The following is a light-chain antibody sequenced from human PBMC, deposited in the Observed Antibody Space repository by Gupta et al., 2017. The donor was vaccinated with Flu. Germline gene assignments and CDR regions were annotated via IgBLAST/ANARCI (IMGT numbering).Light chain of an antibody. CDR3: VLYLGNGLSA. CDR2: NPN. Sequence: SGFVPTTHFPSLYQQHARQTPLPIIYNPNIPSSGVPDRFSGSILGNKAVLTIAGAQTDDECDYYCVLYLGNGLSAFGGGTKLTVL. J-gene: IGLJ3*02. CDR1: SGFVPTTHF. V-gene: IGLV8-61*01.